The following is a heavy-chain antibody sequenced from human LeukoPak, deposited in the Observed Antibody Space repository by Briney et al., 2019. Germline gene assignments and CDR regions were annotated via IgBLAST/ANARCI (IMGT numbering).Heavy chain of an antibody. J-gene: IGHJ4*02. CDR2: INPNSGGT. Sequence: ASVKVSCKASGYTFTSYAMHWVRQAPGQRLEWMGRINPNSGGTNYAQKFQGRVTMTRDTSISTVYMELRSLRSDDTAVYYCARAGGSYYHYFDYWGQGTLVTVSS. V-gene: IGHV1-2*06. CDR1: GYTFTSYA. D-gene: IGHD1-26*01. CDR3: ARAGGSYYHYFDY.